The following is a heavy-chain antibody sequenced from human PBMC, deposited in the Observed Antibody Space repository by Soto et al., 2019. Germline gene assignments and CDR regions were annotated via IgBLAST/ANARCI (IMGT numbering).Heavy chain of an antibody. CDR2: IRSKANSYAT. Sequence: PGGSLRLSCAASGFTFSGSAMHWVRQASGKGLEWVGRIRSKANSYATAYAASVKGRFTISRDDSKNTAYLQMNSLKTEDTAVYYCTSKVDTAMVMEFWFDPWGQGTPVTVSS. D-gene: IGHD5-18*01. V-gene: IGHV3-73*01. CDR1: GFTFSGSA. CDR3: TSKVDTAMVMEFWFDP. J-gene: IGHJ5*02.